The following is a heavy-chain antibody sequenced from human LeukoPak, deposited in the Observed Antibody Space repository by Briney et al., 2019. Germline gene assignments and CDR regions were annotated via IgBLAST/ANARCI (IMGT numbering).Heavy chain of an antibody. Sequence: SETLSLTCTVSGGSVSSGSYYWSWIRQPPGKGLEWIGYIYYSGSTNYNPSLKSRVTIPVGTSKNQFSLKLSSVTAADTAVCYCARDVSSFDAFDIWGQGTMVTVSS. CDR1: GGSVSSGSYY. D-gene: IGHD2-2*01. V-gene: IGHV4-61*01. CDR3: ARDVSSFDAFDI. CDR2: IYYSGST. J-gene: IGHJ3*02.